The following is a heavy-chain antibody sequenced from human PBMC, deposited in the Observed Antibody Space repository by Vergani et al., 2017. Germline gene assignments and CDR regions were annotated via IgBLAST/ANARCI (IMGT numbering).Heavy chain of an antibody. Sequence: QVQLRQSGSELKKPGASVRISCEASGYTFTNYPLIWVRQAPGQGLEFMGWINTNSGNPTYAPGFTGRFVFSLDTSVSTAYLQISGLKAEDSAVYYCARGRQWRSTEYLYGMDVWVQGTTVTVSS. CDR2: INTNSGNP. CDR1: GYTFTNYP. J-gene: IGHJ6*02. V-gene: IGHV7-4-1*02. D-gene: IGHD6-19*01. CDR3: ARGRQWRSTEYLYGMDV.